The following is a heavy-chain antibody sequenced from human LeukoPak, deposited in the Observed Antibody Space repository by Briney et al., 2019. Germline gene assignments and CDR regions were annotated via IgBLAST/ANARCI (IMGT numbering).Heavy chain of an antibody. D-gene: IGHD3-22*01. CDR3: ARPNITSYYDSRGYDAFDV. Sequence: GESLKISCKGSGYRFNAYWIAWVRQMPGKGLEWMGIIYPDDSDTRYSPSLQGQVIISADKSVRTAYLQWSSLKASDTAMYYCARPNITSYYDSRGYDAFDVWGQGTMVTVSS. V-gene: IGHV5-51*01. CDR2: IYPDDSDT. CDR1: GYRFNAYW. J-gene: IGHJ3*01.